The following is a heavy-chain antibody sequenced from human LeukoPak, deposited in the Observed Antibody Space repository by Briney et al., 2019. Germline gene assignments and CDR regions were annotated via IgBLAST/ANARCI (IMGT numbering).Heavy chain of an antibody. CDR3: AKDPYYYDSSGYPSG. Sequence: GGSLRLSCAASGFTFSSYAMSWVRQAPGKGLEWVSAISGSGGSTHYADSVKGRFTISRDNSKNTLYLQMNSLRAEDTAVYYCAKDPYYYDSSGYPSGWGQGTLVTVSS. V-gene: IGHV3-23*01. J-gene: IGHJ4*02. CDR1: GFTFSSYA. CDR2: ISGSGGST. D-gene: IGHD3-22*01.